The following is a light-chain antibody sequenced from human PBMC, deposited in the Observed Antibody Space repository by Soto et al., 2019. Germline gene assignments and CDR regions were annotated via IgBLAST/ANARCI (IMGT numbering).Light chain of an antibody. CDR1: QSIINW. CDR3: QQYNSYSCT. Sequence: DIQMTQSPSTLSASVGDRVTITCRASQSIINWLAWSQQKPGKAPKLLIYDASSLESGVPSRFSGSGSGTEFTLTISSLQPDDFATYYCQQYNSYSCTFGQGTKVDIK. J-gene: IGKJ1*01. V-gene: IGKV1-5*01. CDR2: DAS.